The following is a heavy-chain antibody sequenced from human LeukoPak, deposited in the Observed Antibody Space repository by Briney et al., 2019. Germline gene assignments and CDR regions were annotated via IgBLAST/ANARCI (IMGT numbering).Heavy chain of an antibody. CDR2: VSSSGGTT. CDR3: AKARGRYYYGSGSYLGLDY. J-gene: IGHJ4*02. CDR1: GFTFNNYA. D-gene: IGHD3-10*01. V-gene: IGHV3-23*01. Sequence: GGSLRLSCVASGFTFNNYAMSRVRQAPGKGLEWVSGVSSSGGTTYYADSVKGRFTISRDNSKNTLYLQMNSLRAEDTAVYYCAKARGRYYYGSGSYLGLDYWGQGTLVTVSS.